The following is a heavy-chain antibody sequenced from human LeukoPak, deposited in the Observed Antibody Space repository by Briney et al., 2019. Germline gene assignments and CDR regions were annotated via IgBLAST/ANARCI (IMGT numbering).Heavy chain of an antibody. J-gene: IGHJ3*02. Sequence: SETLSLTCAVSGGSISGYYWTWVRQSAGKGLESIGRIYSSGNANYNPSLKSRVTMSVDTSENQFSLKLTSVTAADTAVYYCARDFLDGDNAFDIWGQGTMVTVSS. CDR3: ARDFLDGDNAFDI. V-gene: IGHV4-4*07. D-gene: IGHD3/OR15-3a*01. CDR2: IYSSGNA. CDR1: GGSISGYY.